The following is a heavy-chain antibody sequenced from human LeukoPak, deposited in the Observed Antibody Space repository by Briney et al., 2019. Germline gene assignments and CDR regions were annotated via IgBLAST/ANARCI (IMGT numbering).Heavy chain of an antibody. V-gene: IGHV4-39*01. CDR1: GGSISSSSYY. CDR2: IYYSGST. Sequence: PSETLSLTCTVSGGSISSSSYYWGWLRQPPGKGLEGLGSIYYSGSTYYNPSLKSRVTISVDTSENQFSLKLSSVTAADTAVYYCARHVENSYGSYYFDYWGQGTLVTVSS. J-gene: IGHJ4*02. D-gene: IGHD5-18*01. CDR3: ARHVENSYGSYYFDY.